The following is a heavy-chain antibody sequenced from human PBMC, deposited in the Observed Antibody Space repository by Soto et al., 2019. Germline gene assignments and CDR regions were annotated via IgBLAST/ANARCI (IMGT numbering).Heavy chain of an antibody. CDR3: ASRYGDAFDI. D-gene: IGHD4-17*01. J-gene: IGHJ3*02. CDR2: IFYSGST. V-gene: IGHV4-59*01. CDR1: GGSISSYY. Sequence: QVQLQESGPGLVKPSETLSLTCTVSGGSISSYYWSWIRQPPGKGLEWIGYIFYSGSTNYNPSLNRRVTMTVDTSKNQCSLKLSSVTAADTAVYYCASRYGDAFDIWGQGTMVTVSS.